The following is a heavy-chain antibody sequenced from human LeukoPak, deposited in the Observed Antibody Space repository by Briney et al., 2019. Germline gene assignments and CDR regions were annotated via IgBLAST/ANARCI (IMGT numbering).Heavy chain of an antibody. Sequence: SVKVSCKASGGTFSSYAISWVRQAPGQGLEWMGGIIPIFGTANYAQEFQGRVTITADESTSTAYMELSSLRSEDTAVYYCARDSHSKSSGYSFDYWGQGTLVTVSS. CDR2: IIPIFGTA. J-gene: IGHJ4*02. CDR3: ARDSHSKSSGYSFDY. V-gene: IGHV1-69*13. CDR1: GGTFSSYA. D-gene: IGHD3-22*01.